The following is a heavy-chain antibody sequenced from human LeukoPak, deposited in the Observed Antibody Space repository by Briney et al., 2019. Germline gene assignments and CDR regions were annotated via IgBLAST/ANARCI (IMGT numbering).Heavy chain of an antibody. CDR3: ARTHERDLDY. Sequence: GSLRLPCAASGFTFNSYHFNWVRQAPGKGLEWVSYISISSTIYYADSVKGRFTISRDDAKNSVYLQMNSLRAEDTAVYYCARTHERDLDYWGQGTLVTVSS. CDR1: GFTFNSYH. V-gene: IGHV3-48*01. CDR2: ISISSTI. J-gene: IGHJ4*02.